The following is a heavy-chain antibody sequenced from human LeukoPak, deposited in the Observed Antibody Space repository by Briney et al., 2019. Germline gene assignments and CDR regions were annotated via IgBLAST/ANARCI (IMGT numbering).Heavy chain of an antibody. D-gene: IGHD3-22*01. CDR2: ISYDGSNK. CDR3: ASSNEFYYDTSTYVDY. CDR1: GFTFSSYG. Sequence: GGSLRLSCAASGFTFSSYGMHWVRQAPGKGLEWVAVISYDGSNKYYADSVKGRFTISRDNSKNTLYLQMNSLRAEDTAVYYCASSNEFYYDTSTYVDYWGQGTLVTVSS. J-gene: IGHJ4*02. V-gene: IGHV3-30*03.